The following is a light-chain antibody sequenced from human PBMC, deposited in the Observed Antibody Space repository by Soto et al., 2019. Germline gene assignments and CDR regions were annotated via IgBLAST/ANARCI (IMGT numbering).Light chain of an antibody. Sequence: DIQMTQSPSTLSASVGDRVTITCRASQTINNKLAWYQKKPGKAPKLLIYEASSLQSGVPSRISGSGSGTDFTLTISSLQPEDSATYYCQQFNSYPLTFGGGTKVDIK. CDR2: EAS. V-gene: IGKV1-5*01. CDR1: QTINNK. CDR3: QQFNSYPLT. J-gene: IGKJ4*01.